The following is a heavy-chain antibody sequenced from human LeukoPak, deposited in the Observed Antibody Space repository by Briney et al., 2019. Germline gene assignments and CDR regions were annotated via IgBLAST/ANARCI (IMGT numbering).Heavy chain of an antibody. CDR1: GFTFSYYG. J-gene: IGHJ4*02. CDR3: AKAYYDSSGYLY. Sequence: GGSLRLSCAASGFTFSYYGMHWVRQAPGKGLEWVAFIPYDGSNKYYADSVKGRFTISRDNSKNTLYLQMNSLRAEDTAVYYCAKAYYDSSGYLYWGQGTLVTVSS. CDR2: IPYDGSNK. V-gene: IGHV3-30*02. D-gene: IGHD3-22*01.